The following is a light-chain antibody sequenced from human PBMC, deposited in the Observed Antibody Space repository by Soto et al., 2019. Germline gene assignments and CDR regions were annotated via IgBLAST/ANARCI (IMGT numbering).Light chain of an antibody. J-gene: IGKJ3*01. CDR3: QQYESLPPR. V-gene: IGKV1-33*01. CDR1: QGINNY. Sequence: DIQLTQSPSSLSASVGDRVTITCQASQGINNYLNWYQQKSGKPPKLLIYDASNLEAGVPSRFRGSGSGTDSILSISSLQPVDVATYYCQQYESLPPRFGPGTTVEIK. CDR2: DAS.